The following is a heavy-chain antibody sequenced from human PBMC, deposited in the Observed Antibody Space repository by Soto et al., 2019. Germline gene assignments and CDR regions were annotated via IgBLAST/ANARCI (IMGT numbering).Heavy chain of an antibody. Sequence: GASVKVSCKASGYTFTSYAMHWVRQAPGQRLEWMGWINAGNGNTKYSQKFQGRVTITRDTSASTAYMELSSLRSEDTAVYYCARNRYNWNDVLPPPSWFDPWGQGTLVTVSS. CDR2: INAGNGNT. CDR1: GYTFTSYA. V-gene: IGHV1-3*01. J-gene: IGHJ5*02. CDR3: ARNRYNWNDVLPPPSWFDP. D-gene: IGHD1-1*01.